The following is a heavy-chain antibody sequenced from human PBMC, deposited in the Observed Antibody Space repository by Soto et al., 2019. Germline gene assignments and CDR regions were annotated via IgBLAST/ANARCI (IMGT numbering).Heavy chain of an antibody. J-gene: IGHJ6*02. CDR1: GFIFSNYA. CDR3: ARDQAEADSVYHAMDV. CDR2: ISNDGTNK. V-gene: IGHV3-30*04. D-gene: IGHD6-19*01. Sequence: PGGSLRLSCAASGFIFSNYAMYWVRQAPGKGLEWVALISNDGTNKFYLGSVRGRFTVSRDNSKNTLYLQMNILRGEDTGLYFCARDQAEADSVYHAMDVWGQGTTVTVSS.